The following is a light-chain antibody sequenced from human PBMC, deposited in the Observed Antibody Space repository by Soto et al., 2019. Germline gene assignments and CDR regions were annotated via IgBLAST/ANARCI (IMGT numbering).Light chain of an antibody. CDR3: QQRRS. J-gene: IGKJ5*01. Sequence: EIVLTQSPATLSLSPGERATLSCRASQTVSSYLAWYQQKPGQAPRLLVYDASDRATGTPARFSGSGSGTDFTLSISSLEPEDFEVYYCQQRRSFGQGTRLEIK. CDR2: DAS. CDR1: QTVSSY. V-gene: IGKV3-11*01.